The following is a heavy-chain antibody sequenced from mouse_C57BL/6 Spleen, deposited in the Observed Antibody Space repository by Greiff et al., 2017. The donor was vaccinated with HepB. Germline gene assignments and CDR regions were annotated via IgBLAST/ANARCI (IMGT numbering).Heavy chain of an antibody. CDR1: GYTFTSYW. J-gene: IGHJ4*01. CDR3: ARYGSSYAMDY. V-gene: IGHV1-53*01. CDR2: INPSNGGT. D-gene: IGHD1-1*01. Sequence: QVQLKQPGTELVKPGASVKLSCKASGYTFTSYWMHWVKQRPGQGLEWIGNINPSNGGTNYNEKFKSKATLTVDKSYSTAYMQLSSLTSEDSAVYYCARYGSSYAMDYWGQGTSVTVSS.